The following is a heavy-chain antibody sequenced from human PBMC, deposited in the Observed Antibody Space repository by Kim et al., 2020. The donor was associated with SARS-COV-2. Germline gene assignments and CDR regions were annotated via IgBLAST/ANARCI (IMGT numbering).Heavy chain of an antibody. V-gene: IGHV3-11*01. D-gene: IGHD3-16*01. J-gene: IGHJ3*02. CDR2: ISSSGSTI. CDR1: GFTFSDYY. CDR3: AREMLSGGNLWALPGVDAFDI. Sequence: GGSLRLSCAASGFTFSDYYMSWIRQAPGKGLEWVSYISSSGSTIYYADSVKGRFTISRDNAKNSLYLQMNSLRAEDTAVYYCAREMLSGGNLWALPGVDAFDIWGQGTMVTVSS.